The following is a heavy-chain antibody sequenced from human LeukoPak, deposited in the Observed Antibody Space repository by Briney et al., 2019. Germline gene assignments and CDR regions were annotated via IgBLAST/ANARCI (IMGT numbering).Heavy chain of an antibody. D-gene: IGHD6-13*01. CDR1: GYSFNSYW. Sequence: GESLKISCKGSGYSFNSYWIGWVRQMPGKGLEWMGIIYPGDSDTRYSPSFQGQVTISADKSISTAYLQWSSLKASDTAMYYCARLRGIAAAGGTYYFDYWGQGTLVTVSS. CDR3: ARLRGIAAAGGTYYFDY. J-gene: IGHJ4*02. CDR2: IYPGDSDT. V-gene: IGHV5-51*01.